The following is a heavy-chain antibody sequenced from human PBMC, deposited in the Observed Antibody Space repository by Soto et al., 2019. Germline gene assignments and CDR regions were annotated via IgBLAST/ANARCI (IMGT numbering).Heavy chain of an antibody. D-gene: IGHD2-15*01. CDR1: GFTFSSYW. Sequence: GGSLRLSCAASGFTFSSYWMSWVRQAPGKGLEWVANIKQDGSEKYYVDSVKGRFTISRDNAKNSLYLQMNSLRAEDTAVYYCARELGYCSGGSCYTNFDYWGQGTLVTVSS. J-gene: IGHJ4*02. V-gene: IGHV3-7*01. CDR3: ARELGYCSGGSCYTNFDY. CDR2: IKQDGSEK.